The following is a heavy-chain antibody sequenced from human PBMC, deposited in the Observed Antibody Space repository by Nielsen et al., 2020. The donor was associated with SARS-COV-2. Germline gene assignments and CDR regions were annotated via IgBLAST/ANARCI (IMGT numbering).Heavy chain of an antibody. CDR2: ISAST. Sequence: GGSLRLSCVVSGFTISTYAMSWVRQAPGKGLEWVSAISASTYYADSVKGRFTISRDNSKNTLYLQMNSLRAEDTAVYYCAKDEASNYDFWSGYTPEYWGQGTLVTVSS. J-gene: IGHJ4*02. V-gene: IGHV3-23*01. CDR1: GFTISTYA. CDR3: AKDEASNYDFWSGYTPEY. D-gene: IGHD3-3*01.